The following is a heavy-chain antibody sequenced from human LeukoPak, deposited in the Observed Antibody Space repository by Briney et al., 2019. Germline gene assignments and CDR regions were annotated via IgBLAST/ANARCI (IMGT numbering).Heavy chain of an antibody. V-gene: IGHV3-11*06. CDR1: GFSFSDYY. D-gene: IGHD3/OR15-3a*01. CDR3: ARQGLYDSSDFWTFQH. CDR2: ISGSSSYT. J-gene: IGHJ1*01. Sequence: PGGSLRLSCAASGFSFSDYYMIWIRQAPGKGLEWVSYISGSSSYTNYAYSVKGRFSISRDNAKKSLYLQMNSLRAEDTAVYYCARQGLYDSSDFWTFQHWGQGTLVTVSS.